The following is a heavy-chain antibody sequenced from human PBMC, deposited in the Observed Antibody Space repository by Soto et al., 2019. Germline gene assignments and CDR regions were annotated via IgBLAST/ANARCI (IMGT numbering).Heavy chain of an antibody. J-gene: IGHJ6*02. Sequence: QVQLVESGGGVVQPGRSLRLSCAASGFTFSSYGMHWVRQAPGKGLEWVAVISYDGSNKYYADSVKGRFTISRDNSKNTLYLQMNSLRAEDTAVYYCAKPPRYCISTSCYWRYGMDVWGQGTTVTVSS. D-gene: IGHD2-2*01. V-gene: IGHV3-30*18. CDR1: GFTFSSYG. CDR2: ISYDGSNK. CDR3: AKPPRYCISTSCYWRYGMDV.